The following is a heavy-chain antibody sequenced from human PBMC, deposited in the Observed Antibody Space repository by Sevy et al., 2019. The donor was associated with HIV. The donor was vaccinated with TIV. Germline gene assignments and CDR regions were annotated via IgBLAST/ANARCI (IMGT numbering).Heavy chain of an antibody. D-gene: IGHD3-22*01. CDR2: IYYSGST. J-gene: IGHJ4*02. CDR3: GTKYYYDSSGYYGFDY. CDR1: GGSVSSGSYY. V-gene: IGHV4-61*01. Sequence: SETLSLTCTVSGGSVSSGSYYWSWIRQPPGKGLEWIGYIYYSGSTNYNPSLKSRVTISVDTSKNQFSLKLSSVTAADTAVYYCGTKYYYDSSGYYGFDYWGQGTLVTVSS.